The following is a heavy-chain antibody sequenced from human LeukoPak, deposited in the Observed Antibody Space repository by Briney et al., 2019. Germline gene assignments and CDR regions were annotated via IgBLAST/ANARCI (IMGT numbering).Heavy chain of an antibody. CDR1: GGSISSSSYY. CDR2: IFYSGRT. D-gene: IGHD5-18*01. J-gene: IGHJ4*02. CDR3: ARVRSGTAMAPLDFDN. V-gene: IGHV4-39*07. Sequence: SETLSLTCTVSGGSISSSSYYWGWIRQSPGKGLEWIGSIFYSGRTYSNPSLKSRVTISVDTSKNQFSLKLSSVTAADTAVYYCARVRSGTAMAPLDFDNWGQGTLVTVSS.